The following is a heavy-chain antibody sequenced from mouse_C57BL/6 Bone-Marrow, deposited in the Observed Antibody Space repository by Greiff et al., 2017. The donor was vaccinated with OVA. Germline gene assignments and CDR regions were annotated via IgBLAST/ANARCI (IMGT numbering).Heavy chain of an antibody. CDR2: IYPGGGYT. CDR1: GYTFTNYW. CDR3: ARSRIYYGNFDY. V-gene: IGHV1-63*01. D-gene: IGHD2-1*01. J-gene: IGHJ2*01. Sequence: VQLQQSGAELVRPGTSVKMSCKASGYTFTNYWIGWAKQRPGHGLEWIGDIYPGGGYTNYNEKLNGKATLTAAKSSSTAYMQFSILTSEDSAIYYCARSRIYYGNFDYWGQGTTLTVSS.